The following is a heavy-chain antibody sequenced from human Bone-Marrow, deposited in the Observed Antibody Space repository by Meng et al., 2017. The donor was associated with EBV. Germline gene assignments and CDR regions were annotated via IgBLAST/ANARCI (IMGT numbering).Heavy chain of an antibody. D-gene: IGHD4-11*01. CDR3: ARGPTTMAHDFDY. J-gene: IGHJ4*02. Sequence: VQLPQWCAAVFKPSEPLSLTGLVLGESFSDYNWTWILPPPGKGLKWIGEGNHSRSTNYNPSLESRATISVDTSHNNLSLKLSSVTAADSAVYYCARGPTTMAHDFDYWGQGTLVTVSS. CDR2: GNHSRST. CDR1: GESFSDYN. V-gene: IGHV4-34*01.